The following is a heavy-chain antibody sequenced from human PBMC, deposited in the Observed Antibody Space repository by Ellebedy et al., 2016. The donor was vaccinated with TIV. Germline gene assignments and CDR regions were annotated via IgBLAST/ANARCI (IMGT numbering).Heavy chain of an antibody. Sequence: SETLSLTCAVYGGSFSGYHWTWIRQPPGKGLEWIGEINNNGGTYYSPSLQSRVTISVDTSKNQFSLKLNSVTAADTAVYYCASHLRADAFDIWGQGTMVTVSS. CDR1: GGSFSGYH. CDR3: ASHLRADAFDI. CDR2: INNNGGT. V-gene: IGHV4-34*01. J-gene: IGHJ3*02.